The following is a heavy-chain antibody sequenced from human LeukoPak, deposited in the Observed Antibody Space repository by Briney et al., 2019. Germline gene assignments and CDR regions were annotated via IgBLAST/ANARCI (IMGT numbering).Heavy chain of an antibody. CDR2: IRYDGSNQ. CDR1: GFTFSSYG. J-gene: IGHJ4*02. Sequence: GGSLRLSCAASGFTFSSYGMHWVRQAPGKGLEWVAFIRYDGSNQYYADSVKGRFTISRDNSKNTLYLQMNSLRAADTAVYYCTKGPIMTQDYWGQGTLVTVSS. D-gene: IGHD3-16*01. V-gene: IGHV3-30*02. CDR3: TKGPIMTQDY.